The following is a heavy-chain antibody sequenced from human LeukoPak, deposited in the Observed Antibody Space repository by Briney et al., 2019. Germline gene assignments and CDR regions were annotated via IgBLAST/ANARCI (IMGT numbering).Heavy chain of an antibody. D-gene: IGHD3-3*01. V-gene: IGHV4-38-2*01. Sequence: PSETPSLTCAVSGYSISSGYYWGWIRQPPGKGLEWIGSIYHSGSTYYNPSLKSRVTISVDTSKNQFSLKLSSVTAADTAVYYCARRAVVYDFWSGYYTEWYFDLWGRGTLVTVSS. CDR1: GYSISSGYY. CDR2: IYHSGST. J-gene: IGHJ2*01. CDR3: ARRAVVYDFWSGYYTEWYFDL.